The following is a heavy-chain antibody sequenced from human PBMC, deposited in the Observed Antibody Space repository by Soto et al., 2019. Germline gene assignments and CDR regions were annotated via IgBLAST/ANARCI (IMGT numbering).Heavy chain of an antibody. V-gene: IGHV1-69*13. CDR2: IIPIFGTA. CDR3: ARDLLPYSGYDYYHFDY. CDR1: GGTFSSYA. D-gene: IGHD5-12*01. Sequence: SVKVSCKASGGTFSSYAISWVRQAPGQGLEWMGGIIPIFGTANYTQKFQGRVTITADESTSTAYMELSSLRSEDTAVYYCARDLLPYSGYDYYHFDYWGQGTLVTVSS. J-gene: IGHJ4*02.